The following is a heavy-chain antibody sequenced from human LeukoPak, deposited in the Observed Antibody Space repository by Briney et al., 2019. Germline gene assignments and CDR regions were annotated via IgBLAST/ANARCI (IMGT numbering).Heavy chain of an antibody. Sequence: GGSLRLSCAASGFTFSSYAMSWVRQAPGKGLEWVSAISGSGGSTYYADSVKGRFTISRDNSKNTLYLQMNSLRAEDTAVYYCAKGSIVVVPAAKGYYYGMDVWGQGTPVTVSS. CDR2: ISGSGGST. CDR3: AKGSIVVVPAAKGYYYGMDV. V-gene: IGHV3-23*01. D-gene: IGHD2-2*01. CDR1: GFTFSSYA. J-gene: IGHJ6*02.